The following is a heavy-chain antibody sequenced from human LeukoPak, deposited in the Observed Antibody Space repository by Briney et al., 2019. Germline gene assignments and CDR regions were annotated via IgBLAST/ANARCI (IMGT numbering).Heavy chain of an antibody. CDR2: IYYSGST. D-gene: IGHD3-10*01. V-gene: IGHV4-59*01. Sequence: PSETLSLTCTVSGGSISSYYWRWIRQPPGKGLEWIGYIYYSGSTNYNPSLKSRVTISVDTSKNQFSLKLSSVTAADTAVYYCARYYYGSGSSEYYYYYMDVWGKGTTVTVSS. CDR1: GGSISSYY. J-gene: IGHJ6*03. CDR3: ARYYYGSGSSEYYYYYMDV.